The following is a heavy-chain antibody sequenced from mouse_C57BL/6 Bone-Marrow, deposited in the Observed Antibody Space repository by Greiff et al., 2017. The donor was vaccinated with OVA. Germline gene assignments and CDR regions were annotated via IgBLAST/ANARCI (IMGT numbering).Heavy chain of an antibody. D-gene: IGHD1-1*01. CDR3: ARYKGRVAVDYFDY. J-gene: IGHJ2*01. Sequence: EVKLMESGGGLVQPGDSLSLSCAASGFTFTNYYMSWVRQPPGKALEWLAFIRNKPNGSTTEYSASVKGRFTISRDNSQSILYLPMNALRAEDSATYYCARYKGRVAVDYFDYWGQGTALTVSS. V-gene: IGHV7-3*01. CDR1: GFTFTNYY. CDR2: IRNKPNGSTT.